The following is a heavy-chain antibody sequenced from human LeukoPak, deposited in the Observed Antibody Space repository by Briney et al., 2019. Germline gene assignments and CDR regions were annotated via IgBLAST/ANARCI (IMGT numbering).Heavy chain of an antibody. Sequence: SETLCLTCTVSGGSISSYYWSWIRQPPGKGLEWVGYIYYSGSTNYNPSLKSRVTISVDTYKNQFSLKLSSVAAEDTAVYYCASSYDYGNWFDPWGQGTLVTVSS. D-gene: IGHD4-17*01. V-gene: IGHV4-59*01. CDR2: IYYSGST. CDR3: ASSYDYGNWFDP. J-gene: IGHJ5*02. CDR1: GGSISSYY.